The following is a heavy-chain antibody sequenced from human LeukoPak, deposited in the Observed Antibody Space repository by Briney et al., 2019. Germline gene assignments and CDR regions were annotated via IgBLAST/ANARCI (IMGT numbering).Heavy chain of an antibody. CDR2: IYHSGST. Sequence: SETLSLTCTVSGYSISSGYCWGWIRQPPGKRLEWIGSIYHSGSTYYNPSLESRVTISVDTSKNQFSLKLSSVTAADTAVYYCARDNSGSSSTNAFDIWGQGTMVTVSS. J-gene: IGHJ3*02. CDR1: GYSISSGYC. V-gene: IGHV4-38-2*02. D-gene: IGHD1-26*01. CDR3: ARDNSGSSSTNAFDI.